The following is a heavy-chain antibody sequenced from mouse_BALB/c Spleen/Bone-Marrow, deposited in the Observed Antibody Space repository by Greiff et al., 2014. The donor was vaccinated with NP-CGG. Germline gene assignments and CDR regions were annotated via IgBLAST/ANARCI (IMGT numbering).Heavy chain of an antibody. J-gene: IGHJ3*01. CDR1: GYSITSGYS. Sequence: DVKLVESGPDLVKLSQSLSLTCTVTGYSITSGYSWHWIRQFPGNELEWMGYIHYSGSTNYNPSLKSRISITRDTSKNQFFLQLNSVTTEDTATYYCARREGNHAAWFAYWGQGTLVTVSA. D-gene: IGHD2-1*01. CDR3: ARREGNHAAWFAY. CDR2: IHYSGST. V-gene: IGHV3-1*02.